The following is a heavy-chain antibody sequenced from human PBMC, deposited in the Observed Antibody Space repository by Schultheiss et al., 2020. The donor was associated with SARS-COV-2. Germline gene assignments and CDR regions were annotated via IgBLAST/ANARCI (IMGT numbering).Heavy chain of an antibody. V-gene: IGHV4-59*08. CDR1: GGSISSYY. J-gene: IGHJ4*02. CDR3: ARGFWSGYKSNY. D-gene: IGHD3-3*01. Sequence: SETLSLTCTVSGGSISSYYWSWIRQPPGKGLEWIGYIYYSGSTNYNPSLKSRVTISVDTSKNQFSLKLSSVTAADTAVYYCARGFWSGYKSNYWGQGTLVTVAS. CDR2: IYYSGST.